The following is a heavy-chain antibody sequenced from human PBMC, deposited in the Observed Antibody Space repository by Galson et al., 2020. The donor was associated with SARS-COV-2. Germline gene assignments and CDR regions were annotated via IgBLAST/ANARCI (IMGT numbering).Heavy chain of an antibody. Sequence: KVSCKGSGYPFGSYWLAWVRQRPGKGPEWMGVIYPGDSDIRYSPSFQGQVTISADKSASTAYLSWRRLKASDTAIHYCARHEGSAVIATATKSESFYYMDVWGTGSAVFVSS. CDR1: GYPFGSYW. CDR3: ARHEGSAVIATATKSESFYYMDV. CDR2: IYPGDSDI. V-gene: IGHV5-51*01. J-gene: IGHJ6*03. D-gene: IGHD6-13*01.